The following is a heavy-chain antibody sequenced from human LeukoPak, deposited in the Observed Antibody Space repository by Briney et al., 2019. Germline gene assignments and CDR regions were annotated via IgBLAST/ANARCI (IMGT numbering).Heavy chain of an antibody. J-gene: IGHJ4*02. V-gene: IGHV1-8*01. CDR1: GYTFTSYD. Sequence: GASVKVSCKASGYTFTSYDINWVRQSTGQGLEWMGWMNPNSGNTAYAQKFQGRVTMSRDTSISTAYMELSSLRSEDTAVYYYARLPKYSRPLDYWGQGTLVTVSS. CDR3: ARLPKYSRPLDY. D-gene: IGHD6-6*01. CDR2: MNPNSGNT.